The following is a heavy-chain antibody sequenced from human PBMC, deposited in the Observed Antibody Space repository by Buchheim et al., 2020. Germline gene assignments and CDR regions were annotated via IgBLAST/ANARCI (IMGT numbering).Heavy chain of an antibody. D-gene: IGHD2-8*01. CDR3: AKAKIGTNGLFDY. CDR2: FVCSDTTT. J-gene: IGHJ4*02. V-gene: IGHV3-23*01. CDR1: GFIFSSLT. Sequence: EVQLLESGGGLVQSGGSLRLSCAASGFIFSSLTMNWVRRAPGKGLEWVSGFVCSDTTTHYADSVKGRFTISRDTSQNTLYLQMNSLRAEDTAVYYCAKAKIGTNGLFDYWGQGTL.